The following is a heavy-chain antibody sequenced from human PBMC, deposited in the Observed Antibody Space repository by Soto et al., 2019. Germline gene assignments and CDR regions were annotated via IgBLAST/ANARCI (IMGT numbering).Heavy chain of an antibody. CDR2: ISYDGSNK. CDR1: GFTFSSYG. Sequence: QVQLVESGGGVVQPGRSLRLSCAASGFTFSSYGMHWVRQAPGKGLEWVAVISYDGSNKYYAGSVKGRFTISRDNSKNTLYLQMNSLRAEDTAVYYCAKDVGSSGWYVVDYWGQGTLVTVSS. CDR3: AKDVGSSGWYVVDY. V-gene: IGHV3-30*18. D-gene: IGHD6-19*01. J-gene: IGHJ4*02.